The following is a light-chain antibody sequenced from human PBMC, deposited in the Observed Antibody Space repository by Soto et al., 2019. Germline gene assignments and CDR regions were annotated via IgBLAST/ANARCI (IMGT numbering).Light chain of an antibody. J-gene: IGKJ1*01. CDR3: QQYDTPLPT. Sequence: DTQMTQSPSTLSASVGDRVTITCRASQSISSWLAWYQQRPGRAPQLLIYKAYTLKSGVPSRFSGGGSGTEFTLTISSLQPDDFATYYCQQYDTPLPTFGQGTKVEI. CDR1: QSISSW. CDR2: KAY. V-gene: IGKV1-5*03.